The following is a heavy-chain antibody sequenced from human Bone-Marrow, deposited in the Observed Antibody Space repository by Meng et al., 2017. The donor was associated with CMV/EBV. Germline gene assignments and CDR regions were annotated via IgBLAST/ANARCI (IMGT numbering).Heavy chain of an antibody. V-gene: IGHV3-7*01. CDR2: IKQDGSEK. Sequence: GESLKISCAASGFTFSSYAMHWVRQAPGKGLEWVANIKQDGSEKYYVDSVKGRFTISRDNAKNSLYLQMNSLRAEDTAVYYCARESLYDFWSGPKVDVWGQGTTVAVSS. CDR3: ARESLYDFWSGPKVDV. D-gene: IGHD3-3*01. J-gene: IGHJ6*02. CDR1: GFTFSSYA.